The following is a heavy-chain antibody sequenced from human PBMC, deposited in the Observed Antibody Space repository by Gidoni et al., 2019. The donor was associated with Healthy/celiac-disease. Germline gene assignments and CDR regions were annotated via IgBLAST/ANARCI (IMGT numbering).Heavy chain of an antibody. CDR1: GCTFSSYA. CDR3: AKGGGGNPKVSWFDP. D-gene: IGHD2-15*01. CDR2: ISGSGGST. J-gene: IGHJ5*02. Sequence: EVQLLESGGGLVQPGGSLRLPCAAPGCTFSSYAMSWVRQAPGKGLEWVSAISGSGGSTYYADSVKGRFTISRDNSKNTLYLQMNSLRAEDTAVYYCAKGGGGNPKVSWFDPWGQGTLVTVSS. V-gene: IGHV3-23*01.